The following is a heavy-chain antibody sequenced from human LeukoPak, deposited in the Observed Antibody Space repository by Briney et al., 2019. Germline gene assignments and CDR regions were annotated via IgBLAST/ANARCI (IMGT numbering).Heavy chain of an antibody. J-gene: IGHJ4*02. D-gene: IGHD6-19*01. CDR3: AKGPWLAYPYYFDY. CDR1: GSTFSTDA. Sequence: PGGSLRLSCAASGSTFSTDAMHWVRQAPGKGLEWVAVISDDGSKIYYADSVKGRFTISRDNSKNTLYLQMNSLRAEDTAVCYCAKGPWLAYPYYFDYWGREPWSPSPQ. CDR2: ISDDGSKI. V-gene: IGHV3-30*04.